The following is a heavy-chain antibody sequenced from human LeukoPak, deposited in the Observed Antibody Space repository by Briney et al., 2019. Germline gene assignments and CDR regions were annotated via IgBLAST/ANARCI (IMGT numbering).Heavy chain of an antibody. CDR2: ISYDGSNK. D-gene: IGHD5-12*01. CDR3: ARGISAYIGTLDY. CDR1: GFTFSSYS. V-gene: IGHV3-30*04. Sequence: GGSLRLSCAASGFTFSSYSMHWVRQAPGKGLEWVAVISYDGSNKCYADSVKGRFTISRDNSKNTLYLHMNSLRAEDTAVYSCARGISAYIGTLDYWGQGTLVTVSS. J-gene: IGHJ4*02.